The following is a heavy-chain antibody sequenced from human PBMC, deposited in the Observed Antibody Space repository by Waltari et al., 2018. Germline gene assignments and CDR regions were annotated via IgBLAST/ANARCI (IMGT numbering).Heavy chain of an antibody. V-gene: IGHV1-3*01. Sequence: QVQLVQSGAEVKKPGASVKVSCKASGYTFTSYAMHWVRQAPGQRLEWMGWINAGKGNTKYSQKFQGRVTITRDTSASTAYMELSSLRSEDTAVYYCAREMLGARGYWGQGTLVTVSS. D-gene: IGHD1-26*01. CDR3: AREMLGARGY. CDR1: GYTFTSYA. J-gene: IGHJ4*02. CDR2: INAGKGNT.